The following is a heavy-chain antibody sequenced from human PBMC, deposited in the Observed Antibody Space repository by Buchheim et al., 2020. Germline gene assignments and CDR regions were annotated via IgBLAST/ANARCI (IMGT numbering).Heavy chain of an antibody. CDR3: ARDPTGTQSNSYYYYYGMDV. D-gene: IGHD1-7*01. J-gene: IGHJ6*02. CDR1: GFTFSSYW. Sequence: EVQLVESGGGLVQPGGSLRLSCAASGFTFSSYWMSWVRQAPGKGLEWVANIKQDGSEKYYVDSVKGRFTIHRDNAKNSLYLQMNSLRAENTAVYYCARDPTGTQSNSYYYYYGMDVWGQGTT. CDR2: IKQDGSEK. V-gene: IGHV3-7*04.